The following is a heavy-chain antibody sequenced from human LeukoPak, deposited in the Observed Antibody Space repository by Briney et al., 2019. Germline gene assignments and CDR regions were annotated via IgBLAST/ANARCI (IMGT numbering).Heavy chain of an antibody. Sequence: ETLSLTCTVSGGSISSNYWSWIRQPPGKGLEWIGYIYYSGTTNYNPSLKSRVTISVDTSKSQVSLKLSSVTAADTAVYYCARGFSFDYGGQGTLVTVSS. CDR2: IYYSGTT. CDR3: ARGFSFDY. J-gene: IGHJ4*02. V-gene: IGHV4-59*08. CDR1: GGSISSNY.